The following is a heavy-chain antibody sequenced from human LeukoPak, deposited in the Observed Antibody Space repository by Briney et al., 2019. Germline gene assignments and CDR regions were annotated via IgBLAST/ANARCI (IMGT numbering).Heavy chain of an antibody. D-gene: IGHD2-15*01. V-gene: IGHV3-11*04. CDR3: VRVKGSYFDY. Sequence: GGSLRLSCAASGFTFSDHYMTWVRQAPGKGLEWVSYISSSGSAIYYVDSVKGRFTVSRDNAKNSLFLQMNSPRAEDTAVYYCVRVKGSYFDYWGQGALVTVSS. CDR1: GFTFSDHY. J-gene: IGHJ4*02. CDR2: ISSSGSAI.